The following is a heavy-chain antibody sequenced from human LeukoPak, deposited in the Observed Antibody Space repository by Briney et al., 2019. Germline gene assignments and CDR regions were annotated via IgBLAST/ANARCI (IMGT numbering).Heavy chain of an antibody. J-gene: IGHJ6*03. CDR1: GSTFRTYG. Sequence: GGSLRLSCAASGSTFRTYGMHWVRQAPGKGLEGVAVISYDGSDKYYADSVKGRFTISRDNSKNTLYLQMNSLRAEDTAVYYCARGPRVGAAGFVYYHYIDVWGKGTTVTVSS. CDR3: ARGPRVGAAGFVYYHYIDV. CDR2: ISYDGSDK. D-gene: IGHD1-26*01. V-gene: IGHV3-30*03.